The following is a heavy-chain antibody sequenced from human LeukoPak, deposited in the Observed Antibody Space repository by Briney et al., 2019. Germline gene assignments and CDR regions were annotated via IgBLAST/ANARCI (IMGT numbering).Heavy chain of an antibody. V-gene: IGHV3-33*01. Sequence: HPGGSLRLSCAASGFTFSSYGMHWVRQAPGKGLEWVAVIWYDGSNKYYADSVKGRFTISRDNSKNTLYLQMNSLRAEDTAVYYCARVNAGPLYYYYGMDVWGQGTTVTVSS. CDR3: ARVNAGPLYYYYGMDV. CDR2: IWYDGSNK. CDR1: GFTFSSYG. J-gene: IGHJ6*02. D-gene: IGHD2-2*01.